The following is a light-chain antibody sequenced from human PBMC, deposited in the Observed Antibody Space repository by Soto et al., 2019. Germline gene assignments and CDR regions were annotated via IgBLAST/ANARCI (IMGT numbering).Light chain of an antibody. V-gene: IGKV3-11*01. CDR1: QSVDTM. CDR2: ETS. Sequence: EIVLTQSPASLSLSAGERVTLSCRASQSVDTMVAWYQQQVGRTPRLLIYETSNRATGVPGRFSGSGSGTDFTLTIRRLEPEDFGVYFCQVRTDWPPFKYTFGQGTKLEV. J-gene: IGKJ2*01. CDR3: QVRTDWPPFKYT.